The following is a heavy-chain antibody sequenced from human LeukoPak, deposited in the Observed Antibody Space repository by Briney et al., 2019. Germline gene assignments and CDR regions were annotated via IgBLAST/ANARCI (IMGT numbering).Heavy chain of an antibody. D-gene: IGHD3-16*01. CDR2: INHSGST. V-gene: IGHV4-34*01. CDR3: ARMIRYRYYFDY. CDR1: GGSFSGYY. J-gene: IGHJ4*02. Sequence: SETLSLTCAVYGGSFSGYYWSLIRQPPGKGLEWIGEINHSGSTNYNPSLKSRVTISVDTSKNQFSLKLSSVTAADTAVYYCARMIRYRYYFDYWGQGTLVTVSS.